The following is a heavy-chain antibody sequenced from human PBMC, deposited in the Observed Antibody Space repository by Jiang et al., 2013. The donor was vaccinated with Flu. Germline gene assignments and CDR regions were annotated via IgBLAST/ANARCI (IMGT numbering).Heavy chain of an antibody. CDR1: GGSISSYY. Sequence: VKPSETLSLTCTVSGGSISSYYWSWIRQPPGKGLEWIGYIYYSGSTNYNPSLKSRVTISVDTSKNQFSLKLSSVTAADTAVYYCARSDTAMVTGAFDIWGQGTMVTVSS. CDR2: IYYSGST. CDR3: ARSDTAMVTGAFDI. J-gene: IGHJ3*02. V-gene: IGHV4-59*01. D-gene: IGHD5-18*01.